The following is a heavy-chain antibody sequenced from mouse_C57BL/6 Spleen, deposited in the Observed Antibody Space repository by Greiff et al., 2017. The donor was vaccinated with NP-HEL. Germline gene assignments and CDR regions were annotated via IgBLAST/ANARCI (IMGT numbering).Heavy chain of an antibody. J-gene: IGHJ4*01. D-gene: IGHD1-1*01. CDR3: ARVYGSSYAMDY. CDR1: GYAFSSYW. Sequence: VQLQQSGAELVKPGASVKISCKASGYAFSSYWMNWVKQRPGKGLEWIGQIYPGDGDTNYNGKFKGKATLTADKSSSTAYMQLSSLTSEDSAVYFWARVYGSSYAMDYWGQGTSVTVSS. CDR2: IYPGDGDT. V-gene: IGHV1-80*01.